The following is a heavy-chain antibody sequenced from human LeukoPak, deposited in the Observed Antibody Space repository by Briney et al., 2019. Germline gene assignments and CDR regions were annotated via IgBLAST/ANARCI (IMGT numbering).Heavy chain of an antibody. CDR2: VNHSGST. D-gene: IGHD6-13*01. CDR1: GGSFSGYY. Sequence: SETLSLTCAVYGGSFSGYYWSWIRQPPGKGLEWIGEVNHSGSTNYNPSLKSRVTISVDTSKNQFSLKLSSVTAADTAVYYCARGRGSSWYWWGQGTLVTVSS. CDR3: ARGRGSSWYW. V-gene: IGHV4-34*01. J-gene: IGHJ4*02.